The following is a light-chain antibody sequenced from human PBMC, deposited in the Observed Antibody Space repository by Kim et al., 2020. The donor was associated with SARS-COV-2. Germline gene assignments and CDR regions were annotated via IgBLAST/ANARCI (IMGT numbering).Light chain of an antibody. CDR2: KVS. CDR3: MQSTHWPKT. CDR1: HSRLDRDGNTY. Sequence: SASISCRSSHSRLDRDGNTYLNWFQQRPGQSPRRLIYKVSNRDSGVPDRFSGSGSGTEFTLKISRVEAEDVGVYYCMQSTHWPKTFGQGTKVDIK. J-gene: IGKJ1*01. V-gene: IGKV2-30*01.